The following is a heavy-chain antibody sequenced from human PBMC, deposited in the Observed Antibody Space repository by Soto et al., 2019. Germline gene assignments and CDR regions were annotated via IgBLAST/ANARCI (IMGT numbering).Heavy chain of an antibody. J-gene: IGHJ6*02. V-gene: IGHV3-48*03. CDR1: GFSFRGFE. D-gene: IGHD3-22*01. CDR3: ARAMIIVEYGMDI. CDR2: ITASGTVT. Sequence: DEQLVESGGGLVQPGGSLRLSCAASGFSFRGFEMNWVRQGPGKGLEWPSYITASGTVTHYTDSVKGRFTISRDNAKNSLFLHMSSLKADDTAIYYCARAMIIVEYGMDIWGQGTAVTVSS.